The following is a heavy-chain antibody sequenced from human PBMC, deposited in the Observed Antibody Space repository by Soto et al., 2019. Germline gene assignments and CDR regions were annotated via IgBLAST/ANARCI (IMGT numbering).Heavy chain of an antibody. Sequence: PGGSLRLSCEVSGFTFSAYGMHWVRQAPGKGLEWVAAISHDGTNKNYGDSVKGRFTISRENAKNSLYLQMSSLRAEDTAVYYCAKRKYCPSTTCFDYWGQGTQVTVSS. CDR3: AKRKYCPSTTCFDY. D-gene: IGHD2-2*01. V-gene: IGHV3-30*18. J-gene: IGHJ4*02. CDR2: ISHDGTNK. CDR1: GFTFSAYG.